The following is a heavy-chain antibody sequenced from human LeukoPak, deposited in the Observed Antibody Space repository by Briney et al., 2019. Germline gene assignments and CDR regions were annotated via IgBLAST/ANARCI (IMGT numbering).Heavy chain of an antibody. D-gene: IGHD3-3*01. Sequence: GASLRLSCAASGFTFSSYAMSWVRQAPGKGLEWVSSISGSGGSTYYADSVKGRFTISRDNSKNTLYLQMNSLRAEDTAVYYCAKDLHMYYDFWSGVRFNDYWGQGTLVTVSS. V-gene: IGHV3-23*01. CDR1: GFTFSSYA. J-gene: IGHJ4*02. CDR3: AKDLHMYYDFWSGVRFNDY. CDR2: ISGSGGST.